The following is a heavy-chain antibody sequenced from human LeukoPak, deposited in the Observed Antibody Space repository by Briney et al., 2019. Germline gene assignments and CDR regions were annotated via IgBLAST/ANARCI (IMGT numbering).Heavy chain of an antibody. J-gene: IGHJ6*03. Sequence: GGSLRLSCAASGFSFSDYYMSWIRQAPGKGLEWVAFIRYDGSNKYYADSVKGRFTISRDNSKNTLYLQMNSLRAEDTAVYYCAKAPNCSSTSCYTNYYYMDVWGKGTTVTVSS. CDR1: GFSFSDYY. CDR2: IRYDGSNK. CDR3: AKAPNCSSTSCYTNYYYMDV. D-gene: IGHD2-2*02. V-gene: IGHV3-30*02.